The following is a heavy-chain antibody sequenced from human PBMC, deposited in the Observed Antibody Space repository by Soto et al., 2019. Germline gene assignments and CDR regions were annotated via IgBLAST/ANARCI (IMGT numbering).Heavy chain of an antibody. V-gene: IGHV1-69*13. CDR1: GGAFTDYI. CDR3: AGGRDQPPVGLYFES. Sequence: ASVKVSCKASGGAFTDYIFDWVRQAPGQGLEWMGGILPMFGTPKYAQKFQHRVTISADVSTGTAYMELTRLRFDDTAVYYCAGGRDQPPVGLYFESWGEGTRVTVSS. CDR2: ILPMFGTP. D-gene: IGHD1-26*01. J-gene: IGHJ4*02.